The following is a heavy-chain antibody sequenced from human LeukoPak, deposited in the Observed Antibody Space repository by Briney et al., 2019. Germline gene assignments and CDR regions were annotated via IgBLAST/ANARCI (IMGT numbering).Heavy chain of an antibody. J-gene: IGHJ6*03. V-gene: IGHV4-61*02. CDR1: GGSINSGSYY. CDR2: SYASGNT. D-gene: IGHD3-3*01. Sequence: SETLSLTCTVSGGSINSGSYYWTWIRQPAGKGLEWIGRSYASGNTNYNSSLKSRVTISVDTSKNQFSLKLSSVTAADTAVYYCARMEVYYYYMNVWGKGTTLTVSS. CDR3: ARMEVYYYYMNV.